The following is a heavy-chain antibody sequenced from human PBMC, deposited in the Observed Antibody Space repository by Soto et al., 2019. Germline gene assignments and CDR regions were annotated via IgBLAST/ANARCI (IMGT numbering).Heavy chain of an antibody. V-gene: IGHV1-2*02. D-gene: IGHD3-3*01. J-gene: IGHJ6*02. CDR3: AREGRKIFGVSYGMDV. CDR2: INPNSGGT. Sequence: GASVKVSCKASGYTFTGYYMHWVRQAPGQGLEWMGWINPNSGGTNYAQKFQGRVTMTRDTSISTAYMELSRLRSDDTAVYYCAREGRKIFGVSYGMDVWGQGTTVTVSS. CDR1: GYTFTGYY.